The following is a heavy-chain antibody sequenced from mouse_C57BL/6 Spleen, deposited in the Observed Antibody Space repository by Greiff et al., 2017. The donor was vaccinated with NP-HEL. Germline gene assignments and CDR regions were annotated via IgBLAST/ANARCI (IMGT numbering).Heavy chain of an antibody. V-gene: IGHV1-59*01. CDR2: IDPSDSYT. J-gene: IGHJ2*01. CDR3: ARERVNYDPFDY. D-gene: IGHD2-1*01. CDR1: GYTFTSYW. Sequence: QVQLQQPGAELVRPGTSVKLSCKASGYTFTSYWMHWVKQRPGQGLEWIGVIDPSDSYTNYNQKFKGKATLTVDTSSSTAYMQLSILTSEDSAVYYCARERVNYDPFDYWGQGTTLTVSS.